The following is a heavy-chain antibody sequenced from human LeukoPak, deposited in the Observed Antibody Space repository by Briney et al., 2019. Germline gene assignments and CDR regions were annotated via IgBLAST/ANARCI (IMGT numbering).Heavy chain of an antibody. D-gene: IGHD2-21*02. Sequence: ASVKVSCKASGYTFTGYYMHWVRQAPGQGLEWMGWINPNSGGTTYAQKFQGRVTMTRDTSISTAYMELSRLRSDDTAVYYCARSGNCGGDCYQSYWGQGTLVTVSS. V-gene: IGHV1-2*02. CDR1: GYTFTGYY. CDR3: ARSGNCGGDCYQSY. J-gene: IGHJ4*02. CDR2: INPNSGGT.